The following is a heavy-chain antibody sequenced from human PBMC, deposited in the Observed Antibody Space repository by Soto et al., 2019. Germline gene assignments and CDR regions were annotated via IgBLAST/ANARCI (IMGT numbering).Heavy chain of an antibody. J-gene: IGHJ3*02. D-gene: IGHD6-19*01. CDR3: ASSRRVIAVAGLDAFDI. Sequence: QVQLQESGPGLVKPSQTLSLTCTVSGGSISSGGYYWSWIRQHPGKGLEWIGYSYYSGSTYYNPSLKSRVTISVDTSKNQFSLKLSSVTAADTAVYYCASSRRVIAVAGLDAFDIWGQGTMVTVSS. CDR2: SYYSGST. CDR1: GGSISSGGYY. V-gene: IGHV4-31*03.